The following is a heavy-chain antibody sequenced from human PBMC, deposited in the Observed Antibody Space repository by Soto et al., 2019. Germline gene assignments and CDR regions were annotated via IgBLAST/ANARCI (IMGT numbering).Heavy chain of an antibody. CDR1: GGSFSGYY. CDR3: TRAVGDYVGDYYYFYMDV. D-gene: IGHD4-17*01. CDR2: INHSGST. Sequence: SETLSLTCAVYGGSFSGYYWSWIRQPPGKGLEWIGEINHSGSTNYNPSLKSRVTISIDTSKNQFSLKLSSVIAADTAMYYCTRAVGDYVGDYYYFYMDVWDTGTTVTVSS. V-gene: IGHV4-34*01. J-gene: IGHJ6*03.